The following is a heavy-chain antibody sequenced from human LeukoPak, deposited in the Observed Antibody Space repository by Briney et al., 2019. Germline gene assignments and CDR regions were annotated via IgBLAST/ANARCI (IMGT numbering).Heavy chain of an antibody. J-gene: IGHJ5*02. D-gene: IGHD4-11*01. CDR2: ISDYNVNT. CDR3: ARDLYRDSLPVSWFDP. Sequence: ASVKVSXKASGYTFTSYGISWVRQAPGQGLEWMGWISDYNVNTNYAQKLQGRVTMTTDTSTSTAYMELRSLRSDDTAVYYCARDLYRDSLPVSWFDPWGQGTLVTVSS. V-gene: IGHV1-18*01. CDR1: GYTFTSYG.